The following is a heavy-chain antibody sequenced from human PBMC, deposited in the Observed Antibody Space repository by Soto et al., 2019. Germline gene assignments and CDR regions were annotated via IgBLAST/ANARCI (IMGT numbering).Heavy chain of an antibody. V-gene: IGHV4-38-2*01. J-gene: IGHJ3*02. CDR1: GYSISSGYY. CDR3: ARGLVVVAAPDAFDI. D-gene: IGHD2-15*01. CDR2: IYHSGST. Sequence: PSETLSLTCAVSGYSISSGYYWGWIRQPPGKGLEWIGSIYHSGSTYYNPSLKSRVTISVDTSKNQFSLKLSSVTAADTAVYYCARGLVVVAAPDAFDIWGQGTMVT.